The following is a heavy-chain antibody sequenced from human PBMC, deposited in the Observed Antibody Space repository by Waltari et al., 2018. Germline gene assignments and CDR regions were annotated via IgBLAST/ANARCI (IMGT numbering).Heavy chain of an antibody. Sequence: QVQLVQSGAEVKKPGASVKVSCKASGYTCTGYYMPWVRQAPGQGLEWMGWINPNSGGTNYAQKFQGRVTMTRDTSISTAYMELSRLRSDDTAVYYCARDYSSSSPYNWFDPWGQGTLVTVSS. CDR1: GYTCTGYY. V-gene: IGHV1-2*02. CDR2: INPNSGGT. CDR3: ARDYSSSSPYNWFDP. D-gene: IGHD6-6*01. J-gene: IGHJ5*02.